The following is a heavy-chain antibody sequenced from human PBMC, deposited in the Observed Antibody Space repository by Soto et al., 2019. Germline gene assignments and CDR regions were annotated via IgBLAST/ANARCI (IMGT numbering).Heavy chain of an antibody. J-gene: IGHJ4*02. CDR1: GGSISSSSYY. CDR2: IYYSGST. Sequence: SETLSLTCTVSGGSISSSSYYWGWIRQPPGKGLEWIGSIYYSGSTYYNPSLKSRVTISVDTSKNQFSLKLSSVTAADTAVYYCARTGNHYGDYFDYWGQGTLVTVSS. CDR3: ARTGNHYGDYFDY. V-gene: IGHV4-39*07. D-gene: IGHD4-17*01.